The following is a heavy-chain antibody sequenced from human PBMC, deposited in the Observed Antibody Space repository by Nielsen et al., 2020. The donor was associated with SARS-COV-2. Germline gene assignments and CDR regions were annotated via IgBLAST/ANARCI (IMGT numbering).Heavy chain of an antibody. D-gene: IGHD6-19*01. CDR1: GFSFNTYS. V-gene: IGHV3-48*01. J-gene: IGHJ4*02. CDR2: ISGGSATI. Sequence: GGSLRLSCVASGFSFNTYSMNWVRQAPGKGLEWVSYISGGSATIYYADSVKGRFTISRDNVKNSLYLQLSSLSAEDTAVYYCTRGPPDSGWALDYWGQGITVTVSS. CDR3: TRGPPDSGWALDY.